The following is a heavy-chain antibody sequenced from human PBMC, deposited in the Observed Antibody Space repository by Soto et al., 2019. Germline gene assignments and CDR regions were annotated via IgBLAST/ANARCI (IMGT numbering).Heavy chain of an antibody. CDR2: INPSGGST. CDR1: GYTFTSYY. CDR3: ARDIVVVPAAIRVYYYYGMDV. J-gene: IGHJ6*02. Sequence: ASVKVSCKASGYTFTSYYMHWVRQAPGQGLEWMGIINPSGGSTSYAQKFQGRVTMTRDTSTSTVYMELSSLRSEDTAVYYCARDIVVVPAAIRVYYYYGMDVWGQGTTVTVS. V-gene: IGHV1-46*01. D-gene: IGHD2-2*02.